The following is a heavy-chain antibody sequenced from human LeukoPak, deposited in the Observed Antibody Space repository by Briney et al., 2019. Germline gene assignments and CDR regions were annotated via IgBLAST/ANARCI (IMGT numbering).Heavy chain of an antibody. J-gene: IGHJ4*02. CDR3: VRGDLLAVVPY. CDR2: ISTYNGNA. Sequence: ASVKVSCKASGYTFTNYGFTWVRQAPGQSFEWMGWISTYNGNAKYAQKFRGRVTLTTDTSTATAYMELRRLISDDTAVYYCVRGDLLAVVPYWGQGTLVTVSS. D-gene: IGHD2-15*01. CDR1: GYTFTNYG. V-gene: IGHV1-18*01.